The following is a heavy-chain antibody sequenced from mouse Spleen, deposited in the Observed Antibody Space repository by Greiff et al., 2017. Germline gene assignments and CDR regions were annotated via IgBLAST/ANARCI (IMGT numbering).Heavy chain of an antibody. Sequence: VQLQQPGAELVKPGASVKLSCKASGYTFTSYWMQWVKQRPGQGLEWIGEIDPSDSYTNYNQKFKGKATLTVDTSSSTAYMQLSSLTSEDSAVYYCARRGITTKDYYAMDYWGQGTSVTVSS. V-gene: IGHV1-50*01. CDR2: IDPSDSYT. CDR3: ARRGITTKDYYAMDY. J-gene: IGHJ4*01. CDR1: GYTFTSYW. D-gene: IGHD2-4*01.